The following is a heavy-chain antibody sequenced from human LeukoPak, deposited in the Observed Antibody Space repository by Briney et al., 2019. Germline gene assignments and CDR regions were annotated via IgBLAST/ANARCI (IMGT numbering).Heavy chain of an antibody. V-gene: IGHV3-30*01. Sequence: GGSLRLSCAASGFTFSSYAMHWVRQAPGKGLEWAAVISYDGSNKYYADSVKGRFTISRDNSKNTLYLQMNSLRAEDTAVYYCARDRGLYNWFDPWGQGTLVTVSS. CDR3: ARDRGLYNWFDP. J-gene: IGHJ5*02. CDR1: GFTFSSYA. D-gene: IGHD3-10*01. CDR2: ISYDGSNK.